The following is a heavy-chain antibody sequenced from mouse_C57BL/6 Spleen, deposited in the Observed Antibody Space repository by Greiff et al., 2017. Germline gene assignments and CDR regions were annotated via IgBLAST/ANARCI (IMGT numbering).Heavy chain of an antibody. V-gene: IGHV1-4*01. CDR3: ARGGTSYAMDY. D-gene: IGHD3-3*01. CDR2: INPSSGDT. Sequence: VQLQQSGAELARPGASVKMSCKASGYTFTSYTMHWVKQRPGQGLEWIGYINPSSGDTKYNQKFQDKATLTADKSSSTAYMQLSSLTSEDSAVYYCARGGTSYAMDYWGQGTSVTVSS. J-gene: IGHJ4*01. CDR1: GYTFTSYT.